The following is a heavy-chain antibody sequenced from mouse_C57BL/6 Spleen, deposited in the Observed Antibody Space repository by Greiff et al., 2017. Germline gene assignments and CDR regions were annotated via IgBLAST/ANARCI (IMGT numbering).Heavy chain of an antibody. D-gene: IGHD4-1*01. CDR1: GFTFSDYG. J-gene: IGHJ2*01. Sequence: EVMLVESGGGLVKPGGSLKLSCAASGFTFSDYGMHWVRQAPETGLEWVAYISSGSSTIYYADTVKGRFTISRDNAKNTLFLQMTGLRSEDTAMNYCAGTLNWFDYWGQGTTLTVSS. CDR3: AGTLNWFDY. CDR2: ISSGSSTI. V-gene: IGHV5-17*01.